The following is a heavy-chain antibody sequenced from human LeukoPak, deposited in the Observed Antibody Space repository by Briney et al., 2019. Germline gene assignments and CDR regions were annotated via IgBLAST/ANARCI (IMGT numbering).Heavy chain of an antibody. CDR1: GGSISSSSYY. CDR3: ARGRDFWSGYFTWFDP. J-gene: IGHJ5*02. Sequence: SETLSLTCTVSGGSISSSSYYWGWIRQPPGKGLEWIGYIYYSGSTNYNPSLKSRVTISVDTSKNQFSLKLSSVTAADTAVYYCARGRDFWSGYFTWFDPWGQGTLVTVSS. CDR2: IYYSGST. D-gene: IGHD3-3*01. V-gene: IGHV4-61*05.